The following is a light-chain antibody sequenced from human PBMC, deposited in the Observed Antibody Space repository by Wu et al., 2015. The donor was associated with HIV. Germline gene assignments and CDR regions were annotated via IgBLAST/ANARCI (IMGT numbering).Light chain of an antibody. CDR3: QQYGHSPLT. V-gene: IGKV3-20*01. CDR2: GAS. J-gene: IGKJ3*01. Sequence: CRASQRVSSDYLVWYQXKSGPGXPRLLIYGASSRATGIPGRFSGSGSGTDFTLTISRLEPDDFAVYYCQQYGHSPLTFGPGTKVEI. CDR1: QRVSSDY.